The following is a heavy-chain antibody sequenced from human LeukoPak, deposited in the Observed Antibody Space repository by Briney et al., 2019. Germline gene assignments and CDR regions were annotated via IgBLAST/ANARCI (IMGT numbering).Heavy chain of an antibody. CDR2: ISGGSDYI. Sequence: PGGSLRLSCSASGFTFSYYNMNGVRQAPGKRLEWVASISGGSDYIEYADSVKGRFTISRDNAKNSLFLQISNLSAEDTAVYYCARLDESEGDYWGQGTLLTVSS. CDR3: ARLDESEGDY. V-gene: IGHV3-21*06. J-gene: IGHJ4*02. CDR1: GFTFSYYN.